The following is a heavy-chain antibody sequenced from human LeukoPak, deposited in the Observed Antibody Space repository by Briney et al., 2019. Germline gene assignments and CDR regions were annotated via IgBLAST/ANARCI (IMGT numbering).Heavy chain of an antibody. CDR3: ARSPENYDFWSGYSHFDY. J-gene: IGHJ4*02. CDR1: GFTFSSYW. D-gene: IGHD3-3*01. CDR2: INSDGSST. V-gene: IGHV3-74*01. Sequence: GGSLRLSCAASGFTFSSYWMHWVRQAPGKGLEWVSRINSDGSSTNYADSVKGRFTISSDHAKNTLYLQMNSLRADDTAVYYCARSPENYDFWSGYSHFDYWGQGTLVTVSS.